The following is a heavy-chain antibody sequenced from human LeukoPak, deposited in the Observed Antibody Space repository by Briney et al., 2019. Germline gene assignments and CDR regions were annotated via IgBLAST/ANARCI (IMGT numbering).Heavy chain of an antibody. CDR2: INRDGSTT. Sequence: GGSLRLSCAASGFTFSNYWVHWVRQAPGKGLVWVSRINRDGSTTNYADSVKGRFTVSRDNAKNSLYLQMNSLRAEDTAVYYCARDFSGYDLDYWGQGTLVTVSS. J-gene: IGHJ4*02. D-gene: IGHD5-12*01. V-gene: IGHV3-74*01. CDR1: GFTFSNYW. CDR3: ARDFSGYDLDY.